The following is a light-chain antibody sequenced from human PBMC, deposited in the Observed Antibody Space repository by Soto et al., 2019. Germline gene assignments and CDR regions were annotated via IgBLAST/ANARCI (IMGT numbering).Light chain of an antibody. CDR1: SSDVGGYNY. V-gene: IGLV2-14*01. Sequence: QSALTQPASVSGSPGQSITISCTGTSSDVGGYNYVSWYQQHPGKAPKLMIYDVSNRPSGVSNRFSGSKSGNTASLTISGRQAEDEADYYCSSYTSSSRVFGGGTKVTVL. J-gene: IGLJ2*01. CDR3: SSYTSSSRV. CDR2: DVS.